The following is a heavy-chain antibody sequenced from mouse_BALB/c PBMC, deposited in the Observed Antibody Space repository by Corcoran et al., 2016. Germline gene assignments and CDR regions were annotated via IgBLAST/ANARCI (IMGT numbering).Heavy chain of an antibody. J-gene: IGHJ4*01. CDR3: ARPRGSSLYYYAMDY. D-gene: IGHD1-1*01. Sequence: QIQLQQSGPELVKPGASVKISCKASGYTFTDYYINWVKQKPGQGLEWIGWIYPGSGNTKYNEKFKGKATLTVDTSSSTAYMQFSSLTSEDTAVYFCARPRGSSLYYYAMDYWGQGTSVTVSS. CDR2: IYPGSGNT. V-gene: IGHV1-84*02. CDR1: GYTFTDYY.